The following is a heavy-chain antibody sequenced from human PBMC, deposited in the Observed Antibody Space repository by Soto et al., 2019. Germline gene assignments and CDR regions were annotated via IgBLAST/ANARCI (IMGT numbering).Heavy chain of an antibody. V-gene: IGHV3-21*01. CDR2: ISSSSSYI. CDR3: AREGYYYDSSGYQHDAFDI. D-gene: IGHD3-22*01. Sequence: PGGSLRLSCAASGFTFSSYSMNWVRQAPGKGLEWVSSISSSSSYIYYADSVKGRFTISRDNAKNSLYLQMNSLRAEDTAVYYCAREGYYYDSSGYQHDAFDIWGQGTMVTVSS. CDR1: GFTFSSYS. J-gene: IGHJ3*02.